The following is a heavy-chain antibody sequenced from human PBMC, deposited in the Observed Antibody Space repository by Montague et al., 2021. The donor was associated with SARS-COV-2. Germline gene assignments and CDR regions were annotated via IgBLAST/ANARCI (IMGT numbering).Heavy chain of an antibody. CDR1: GFGFNNYG. J-gene: IGHJ4*02. V-gene: IGHV3-30*18. D-gene: IGHD3-10*01. CDR2: ISYEGSKK. CDR3: AKATTIFLLWLEDSLPDL. Sequence: SLRLSCPASGFGFNNYGMHWVRQAPGKGLEWVAFISYEGSKKYFAESVKGRFAISRDSFKNTLYLQMSGLTAEDTAVYYCAKATTIFLLWLEDSLPDLWGQGTLVTVSS.